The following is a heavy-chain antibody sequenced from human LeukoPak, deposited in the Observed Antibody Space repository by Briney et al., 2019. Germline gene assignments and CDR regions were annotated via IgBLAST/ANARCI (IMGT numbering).Heavy chain of an antibody. V-gene: IGHV3-23*01. CDR1: GFTFSNYG. J-gene: IGHJ4*02. CDR3: ARVVYSGYDVGY. D-gene: IGHD5-12*01. Sequence: GGTLRLSCAASGFTFSNYGLSWVRQAPGKGLEWVSGITGSGGSTYYADSVKGRFTISRDNSKNTLYLQMNSLRAEDTAVYYCARVVYSGYDVGYWGQGTLVTVSS. CDR2: ITGSGGST.